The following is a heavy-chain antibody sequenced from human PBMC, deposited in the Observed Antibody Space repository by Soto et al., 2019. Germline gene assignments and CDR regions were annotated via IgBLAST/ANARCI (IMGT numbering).Heavy chain of an antibody. CDR2: INHSGST. CDR3: ARVLTTTEDSSGYYDDAFDI. D-gene: IGHD3-22*01. CDR1: GGSFSGYY. J-gene: IGHJ3*02. V-gene: IGHV4-34*01. Sequence: GSLRLSCAVYGGSFSGYYWSWIRQPPGKGLEWIGEINHSGSTNYNPSLKSRVTISVDTSKNQFSLKLSSVTAADTAVYYCARVLTTTEDSSGYYDDAFDIWGQGTMVTVSS.